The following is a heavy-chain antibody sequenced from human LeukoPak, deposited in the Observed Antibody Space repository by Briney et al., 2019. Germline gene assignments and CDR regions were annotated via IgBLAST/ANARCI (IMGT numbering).Heavy chain of an antibody. D-gene: IGHD3-22*01. Sequence: GGSLRLSCAASGFTFSVYEMNWVRQAPGKGLEWVSYISSSGSTIYNEDSVKGRFTISRDNAKNSLYLQMNSLRAEDTAVYYCARTQPTFDSKGQIFDYWGQGTLVTVSS. CDR3: ARTQPTFDSKGQIFDY. V-gene: IGHV3-48*03. CDR2: ISSSGSTI. CDR1: GFTFSVYE. J-gene: IGHJ4*02.